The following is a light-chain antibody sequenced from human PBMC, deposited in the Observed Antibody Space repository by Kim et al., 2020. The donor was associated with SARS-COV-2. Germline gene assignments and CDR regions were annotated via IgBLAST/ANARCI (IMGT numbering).Light chain of an antibody. Sequence: VALGQTVRITCQGDSLKSYNAPWYQRKRGHAPIVVIYGINNRPSGIPDRFSGSSSGNTASLTITGTQAGDDANYYCNSRASNDNVVFGGGTQLTVL. CDR2: GIN. CDR3: NSRASNDNVV. V-gene: IGLV3-19*01. CDR1: SLKSYN. J-gene: IGLJ2*01.